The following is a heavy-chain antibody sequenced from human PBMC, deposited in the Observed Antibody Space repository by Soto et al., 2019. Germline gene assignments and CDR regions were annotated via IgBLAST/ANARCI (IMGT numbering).Heavy chain of an antibody. CDR3: ARHPGYSSGWYLDY. CDR1: GGSISSSSYY. J-gene: IGHJ4*02. V-gene: IGHV4-39*01. CDR2: IYYSGST. D-gene: IGHD6-19*01. Sequence: SETLSLTCTVSGGSISSSSYYWGWIRQPPGKGLEWIGSIYYSGSTYYNPSLKSRVTISVDTSKNQFSLKLSSVTAADTAVYYCARHPGYSSGWYLDYWGQGTLVTVSS.